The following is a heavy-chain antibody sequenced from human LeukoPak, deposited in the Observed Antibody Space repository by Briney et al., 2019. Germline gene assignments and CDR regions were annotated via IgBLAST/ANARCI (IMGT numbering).Heavy chain of an antibody. V-gene: IGHV1-18*01. D-gene: IGHD5-12*01. Sequence: ASVKVSCKASGYIFTTYGINWVRQAPGQGLEWMGWISTYNGDTNYAQKLQGRVTMTTDTSTSTAYMELRSLRSDDTAVYYCARPVASPWDYYYMDVWGKGTTVTVSS. CDR1: GYIFTTYG. CDR3: ARPVASPWDYYYMDV. J-gene: IGHJ6*03. CDR2: ISTYNGDT.